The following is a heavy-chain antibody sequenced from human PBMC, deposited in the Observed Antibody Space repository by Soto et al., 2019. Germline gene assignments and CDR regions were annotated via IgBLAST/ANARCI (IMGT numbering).Heavy chain of an antibody. V-gene: IGHV3-23*01. J-gene: IGHJ4*02. CDR3: AKDPEGGQTEY. CDR2: ISGSGGST. CDR1: GFTFSSYA. Sequence: GGSLRRSCAASGFTFSSYAMSCVRQAPGKGLEWVSAISGSGGSTYYADSVKGRFTISRDNSKKTLYLQMKSLRAEDKAVYYCAKDPEGGQTEYWGKGTRVTVSS.